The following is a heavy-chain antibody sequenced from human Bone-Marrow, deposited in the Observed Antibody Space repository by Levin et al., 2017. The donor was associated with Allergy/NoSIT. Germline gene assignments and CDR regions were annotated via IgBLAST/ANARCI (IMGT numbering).Heavy chain of an antibody. D-gene: IGHD3-22*01. Sequence: ASVKVSCKASGYTFTSYGISWVRQAPGQGLEWMGWISAYNGNTNYAQKLQGRVTMTTDTSTSTAYMELRSLRSDDTAVYYCARDGWVVVIIGRGYGMDVWGQGTTVTVSS. CDR2: ISAYNGNT. CDR1: GYTFTSYG. CDR3: ARDGWVVVIIGRGYGMDV. J-gene: IGHJ6*02. V-gene: IGHV1-18*01.